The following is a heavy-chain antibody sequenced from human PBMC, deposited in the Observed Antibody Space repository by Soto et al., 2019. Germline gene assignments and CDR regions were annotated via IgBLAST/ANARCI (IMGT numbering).Heavy chain of an antibody. CDR3: ARENYGDYTFDY. D-gene: IGHD4-17*01. V-gene: IGHV1-3*01. CDR1: GYTFTSYA. J-gene: IGHJ4*02. Sequence: GASVKVSCKASGYTFTSYAMHWVRQAPGQRLEWMGWINAGNGKANYAQKFQGRVTITADKSASTAYMELSSLRSEDTAVYYCARENYGDYTFDYWGQGTLVTVSS. CDR2: INAGNGKA.